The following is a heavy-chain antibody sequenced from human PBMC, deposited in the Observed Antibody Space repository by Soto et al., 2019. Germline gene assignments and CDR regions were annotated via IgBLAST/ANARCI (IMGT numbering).Heavy chain of an antibody. CDR3: ARDLAFGLSDY. D-gene: IGHD3-10*01. V-gene: IGHV1-3*01. CDR1: GYTFTSYA. Sequence: QVQLVQSGAEVKKPGASVKVSCKASGYTFTSYAMQWVRQAPGQRLEWMGCINAGNGNTKYSQKFQGRVTITRDTSTSTAYMELSSLRSEDTAVYYCARDLAFGLSDYWGQGTLVTVSS. CDR2: INAGNGNT. J-gene: IGHJ4*02.